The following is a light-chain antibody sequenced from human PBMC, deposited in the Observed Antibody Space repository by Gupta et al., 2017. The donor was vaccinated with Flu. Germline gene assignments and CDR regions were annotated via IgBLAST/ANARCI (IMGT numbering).Light chain of an antibody. CDR2: AAS. V-gene: IGKV1-39*01. Sequence: ASLSASVGDRATITCRASQSISSYLNCYKQKPGKAPKLLIYAASSWQSGVTSRFSGSGCAKDFTLTISSRLQEDFASYEGHQKYGNLPITFGQGTQMEIK. CDR1: QSISSY. CDR3: HQKYGNLPIT. J-gene: IGKJ5*01.